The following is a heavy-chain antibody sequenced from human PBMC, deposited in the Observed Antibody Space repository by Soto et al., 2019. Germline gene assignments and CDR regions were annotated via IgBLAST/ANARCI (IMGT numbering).Heavy chain of an antibody. CDR2: IYFAGTT. CDR1: GGSITPYY. Sequence: QVQLQESGPGLVKPSETLSLTCTVSGGSITPYYWSWIRQAPGKGLEWIGYIYFAGTTTYNPSLKSRVTMSVDTSENQFSLTLTAVTAADTAVYYCARLGGYFQALDSWGQGTLVTVSS. V-gene: IGHV4-59*08. D-gene: IGHD3-22*01. CDR3: ARLGGYFQALDS. J-gene: IGHJ4*02.